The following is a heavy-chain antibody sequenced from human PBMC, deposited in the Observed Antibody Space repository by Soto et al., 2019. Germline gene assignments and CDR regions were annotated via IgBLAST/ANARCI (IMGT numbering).Heavy chain of an antibody. D-gene: IGHD3-3*01. J-gene: IGHJ3*02. CDR2: ISAYNGNT. V-gene: IGHV1-18*01. CDR1: GYRLNSYG. CDR3: ARIYDFWSGYSWGAFDI. Sequence: GASVEVCCKDSGYRLNSYGMSWVRQDKKQGLEWMGWISAYNGNTNYAQKLQGRVTMTTDTSTSTAYMELRSLRSDDTAVYYCARIYDFWSGYSWGAFDIWGQGTMVTVSS.